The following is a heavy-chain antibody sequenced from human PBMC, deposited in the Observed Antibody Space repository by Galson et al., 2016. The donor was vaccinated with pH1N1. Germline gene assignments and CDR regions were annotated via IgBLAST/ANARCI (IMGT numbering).Heavy chain of an antibody. CDR1: GGIFSGHG. D-gene: IGHD3-22*01. CDR3: ERGGTYYYDSSGSL. V-gene: IGHV1-69*04. J-gene: IGHJ4*02. Sequence: SVKVSCKASGGIFSGHGFSWVRQAPGQGLEWMGRTIPLFGIANNAQKFQGRVTITADKSATTSYMELSSLRSEDTAVYYCERGGTYYYDSSGSLWGQGTLVTVSS. CDR2: TIPLFGIA.